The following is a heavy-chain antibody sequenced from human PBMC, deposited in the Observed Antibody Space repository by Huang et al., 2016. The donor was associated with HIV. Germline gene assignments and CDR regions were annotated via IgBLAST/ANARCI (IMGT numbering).Heavy chain of an antibody. CDR3: AHIGDIFAAYSPEYFDY. CDR1: GFSLNTSGVG. CDR2: IYWDDDK. J-gene: IGHJ4*02. D-gene: IGHD2-15*01. V-gene: IGHV2-5*02. Sequence: QITLKESGPTLVKPTQTLTLACTFSGFSLNTSGVGVAWIRQPPGKALEWLALIYWDDDKRYRPSLKSRLTISKDPSNNQVFLTMTNMDPVDTASYFCAHIGDIFAAYSPEYFDYWGQGALVTVSS.